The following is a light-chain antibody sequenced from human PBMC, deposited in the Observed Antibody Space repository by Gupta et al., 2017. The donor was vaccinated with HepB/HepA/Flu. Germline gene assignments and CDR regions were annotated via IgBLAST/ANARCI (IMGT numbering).Light chain of an antibody. CDR2: GNS. Sequence: QSVLTQPPSVSGAPGQRVTISCTGSSSNIGAGYDVHWYQQLPGTAPKLLSEGNSNRPSGLPGLCAASKSGTYASLHTTAIQADDEADDYCQYSDGRISWVFGGGTKLTVL. CDR1: SSNIGAGYD. J-gene: IGLJ2*01. CDR3: QYSDGRISWV. V-gene: IGLV1-40*01.